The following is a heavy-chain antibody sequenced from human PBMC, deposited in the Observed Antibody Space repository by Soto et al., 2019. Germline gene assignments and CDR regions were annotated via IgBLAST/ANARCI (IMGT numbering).Heavy chain of an antibody. CDR1: GGTFSSYA. D-gene: IGHD3-9*01. J-gene: IGHJ6*02. Sequence: QVQLVQSGAEVKKPGSSVKVSCKASGGTFSSYAISWVRQAPGQGLEWMGGIIPIFGTANYAQKFQGRVTITADESTSTAYMELSSLISEDTAVYYCARDRRLRYFDWSPGGMDVWGQGTTVTVSS. CDR2: IIPIFGTA. CDR3: ARDRRLRYFDWSPGGMDV. V-gene: IGHV1-69*01.